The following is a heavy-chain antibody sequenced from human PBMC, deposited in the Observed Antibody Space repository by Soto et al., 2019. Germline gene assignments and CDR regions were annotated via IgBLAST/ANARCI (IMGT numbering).Heavy chain of an antibody. V-gene: IGHV1-2*02. CDR1: GYTCTDYH. CDR3: ASAPIWVPTGEVDY. J-gene: IGHJ4*02. Sequence: QVHLVQSGAEVKRPGDSVKVSCKAAGYTCTDYHIHWVRQAPGQGLEWMGRITPKSGEIYYSPKLQGRVTLTRDTSISTAYMELTTLRFDDTAVYYGASAPIWVPTGEVDYWGQVTRATVSS. D-gene: IGHD5-18*01. CDR2: ITPKSGEI.